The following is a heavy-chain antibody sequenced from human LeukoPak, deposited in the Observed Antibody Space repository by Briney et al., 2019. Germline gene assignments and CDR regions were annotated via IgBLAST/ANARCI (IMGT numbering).Heavy chain of an antibody. Sequence: GGSLRLSCAASGFTVSSNYMSWVRQAPGKGLEWVSVIYSGGSTYYADSVKGRFTISRDNSKNTLYLQMNSLRAEDTAVYYCARAGYCSGGSCIGGNYFDYWGERTLVTVSS. J-gene: IGHJ4*02. CDR2: IYSGGST. D-gene: IGHD2-15*01. V-gene: IGHV3-66*01. CDR3: ARAGYCSGGSCIGGNYFDY. CDR1: GFTVSSNY.